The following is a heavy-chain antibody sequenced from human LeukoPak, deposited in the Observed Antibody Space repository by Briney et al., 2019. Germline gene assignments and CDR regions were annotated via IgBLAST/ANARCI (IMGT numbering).Heavy chain of an antibody. V-gene: IGHV3-7*04. CDR3: ARGPIVVAYDAFDI. CDR2: IKQDGSEK. D-gene: IGHD3-22*01. CDR1: GFTFSSYW. Sequence: PGGSLRLSCAASGFTFSSYWMSWVRQAPGEGLEWVVNIKQDGSEKYYVDSVKGRFTISRDNAKNSLYLQMNSLRAEDTAVYYCARGPIVVAYDAFDIWGQGTMVTVSS. J-gene: IGHJ3*02.